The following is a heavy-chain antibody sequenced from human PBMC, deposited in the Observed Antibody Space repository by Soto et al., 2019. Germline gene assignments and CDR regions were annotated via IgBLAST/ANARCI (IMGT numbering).Heavy chain of an antibody. D-gene: IGHD3-10*01. CDR1: GYTFTSYG. Sequence: GASVKVSCKASGYTFTSYGISWARQAPGQGLEWMGWISAYNGNTNYAQRLQGRVTMTTDTSTSTASMELRSRRSDDTALFYCARDPPLKMVREQNFDYWRQGTLVTVSS. V-gene: IGHV1-18*01. CDR2: ISAYNGNT. J-gene: IGHJ4*02. CDR3: ARDPPLKMVREQNFDY.